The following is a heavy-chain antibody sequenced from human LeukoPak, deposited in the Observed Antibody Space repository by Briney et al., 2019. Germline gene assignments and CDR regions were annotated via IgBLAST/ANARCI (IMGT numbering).Heavy chain of an antibody. Sequence: GGSLRLSCAASGFTFSSYGMHWVRQAPGKGLEWVSAISGSGDSTYYGDSVKGRFTISRDNSKNTLYLQMNSLRAEDTAVYYCAKTRPVDSSSWSHGDYWGQGTLVTVSS. D-gene: IGHD6-13*01. J-gene: IGHJ4*02. V-gene: IGHV3-23*01. CDR2: ISGSGDST. CDR3: AKTRPVDSSSWSHGDY. CDR1: GFTFSSYG.